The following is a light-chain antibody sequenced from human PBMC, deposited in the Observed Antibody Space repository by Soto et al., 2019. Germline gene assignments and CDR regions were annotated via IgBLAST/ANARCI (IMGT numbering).Light chain of an antibody. CDR1: QSVSSN. V-gene: IGKV3-15*01. Sequence: EIVMTQSPATLSVSPGERATLSCRASQSVSSNLAWYQQKPGQAPRLLIYGASNRATGIPARFSGSGSGKEFTHTIRSLQSENFAVYYCQQYNNWPPLTFGGGTKVEIK. CDR3: QQYNNWPPLT. J-gene: IGKJ4*01. CDR2: GAS.